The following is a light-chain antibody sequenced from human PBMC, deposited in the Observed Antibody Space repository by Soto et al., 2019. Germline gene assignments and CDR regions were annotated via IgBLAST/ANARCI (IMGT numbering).Light chain of an antibody. CDR2: GAS. J-gene: IGKJ1*01. V-gene: IGKV3-20*01. CDR1: QSVTSNY. CDR3: QQYGSSPGT. Sequence: VLTQSPGTLSFSTGERATLSCMASQSVTSNYLAWYQQKPGQAPWLLIFGASIRATGLPDRFSGSGSGTDFTLTISRLEPEDFAVYYCQQYGSSPGTFGQGTKVDI.